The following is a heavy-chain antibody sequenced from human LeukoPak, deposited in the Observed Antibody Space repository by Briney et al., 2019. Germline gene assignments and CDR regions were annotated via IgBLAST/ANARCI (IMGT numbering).Heavy chain of an antibody. D-gene: IGHD2-15*01. V-gene: IGHV4-59*08. CDR2: VYYTGSA. Sequence: PSETLSLTCTASGGSIIDNFWNWIRQPPGKGLEWIGYVYYTGSANYNPSLKSRVTISVDTSKNQFSLNLNSVTAADTAVYYCARGGPFRSGRSCSDSWGQGTLVTVSS. J-gene: IGHJ4*02. CDR3: ARGGPFRSGRSCSDS. CDR1: GGSIIDNF.